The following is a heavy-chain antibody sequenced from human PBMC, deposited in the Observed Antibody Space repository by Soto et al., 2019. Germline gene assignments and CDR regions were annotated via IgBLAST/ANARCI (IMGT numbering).Heavy chain of an antibody. D-gene: IGHD3-16*01. V-gene: IGHV4-31*03. CDR2: IYYSGST. Sequence: SETLSLTCTVSGGSISSGGYYWSWIRQHPGKGLEWIGYIYYSGSTYYNPSLKSRVTISVDTSKNQFSLKLSSVTTADTTVIYSLTLYCAHPILSYLGTWDQGTLVTVSS. CDR1: GGSISSGGYY. CDR3: LTLYCAHPILSYLGT. J-gene: IGHJ5*02.